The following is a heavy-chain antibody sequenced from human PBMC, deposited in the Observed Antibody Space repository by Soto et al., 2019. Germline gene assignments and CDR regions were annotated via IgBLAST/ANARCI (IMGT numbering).Heavy chain of an antibody. D-gene: IGHD3-10*01. J-gene: IGHJ3*02. CDR2: IYYSGST. CDR3: ARAPRAGFGEFSYWGAFNI. CDR1: GGSISSYY. Sequence: SETLSLTCTVSGGSISSYYWSWIRQPPGKGLEWIGYIYYSGSTNYNPSLKSRVTISVDTSKNQFSLKLSSVTAADTAVYYCARAPRAGFGEFSYWGAFNIGGKGKMVT. V-gene: IGHV4-59*01.